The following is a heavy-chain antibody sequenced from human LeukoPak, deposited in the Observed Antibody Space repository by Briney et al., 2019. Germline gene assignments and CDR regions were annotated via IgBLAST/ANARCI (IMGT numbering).Heavy chain of an antibody. CDR2: IYTSGST. CDR3: ARRVVPAAKSTGWFDP. V-gene: IGHV4-4*09. Sequence: ASETLSLTCTVSGGSISSYYWSWIRQPPGKGLEWIGYIYTSGSTNYNPSLKSRVTISVDTSKNQFSLKLSSVTAADTAVYYCARRVVPAAKSTGWFDPWGQGTLVTVSS. J-gene: IGHJ5*02. CDR1: GGSISSYY. D-gene: IGHD2-2*01.